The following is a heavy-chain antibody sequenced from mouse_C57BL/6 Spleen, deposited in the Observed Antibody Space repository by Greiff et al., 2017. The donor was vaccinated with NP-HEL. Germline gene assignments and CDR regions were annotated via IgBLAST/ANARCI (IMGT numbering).Heavy chain of an antibody. CDR2: IDPEDGET. CDR1: GFNIKDYY. J-gene: IGHJ1*03. CDR3: ARSNYYYDDWYFDV. Sequence: EVQLQQSGAELVKPGASVKLSCTASGFNIKDYYMHWVKQRTEQGLEWIGRIDPEDGETKYAPKFQDKATITADTSSNTAYLQLSSLTSEDTAVYYWARSNYYYDDWYFDVWGTGTTVTVSS. D-gene: IGHD2-4*01. V-gene: IGHV14-2*01.